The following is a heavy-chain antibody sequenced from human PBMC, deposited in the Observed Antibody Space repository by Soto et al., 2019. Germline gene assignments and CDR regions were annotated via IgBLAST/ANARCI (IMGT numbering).Heavy chain of an antibody. V-gene: IGHV3-30*18. J-gene: IGHJ5*02. CDR2: ISYDENTK. Sequence: QVQLVESGGGVVQPGRSLRLSCEASGFTFSTYGMHWVRQAPGKGLEWVAIISYDENTKYYADSLKGRFTISTDNSKNTLYPDINNVTPKDTAVYYCAKEVLAAGQAWFDPWGQGTLVPVSS. CDR3: AKEVLAAGQAWFDP. D-gene: IGHD6-25*01. CDR1: GFTFSTYG.